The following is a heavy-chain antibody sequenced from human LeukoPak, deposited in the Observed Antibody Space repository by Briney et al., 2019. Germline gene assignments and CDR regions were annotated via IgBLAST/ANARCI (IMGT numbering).Heavy chain of an antibody. D-gene: IGHD1-1*01. Sequence: GGSLRLSCAASGFTFSSYDMHWVRQAPGKGLEWVAFIRYDGSNKYYADSVKGRFTISRDNAKNSLYLQLNSLRAEDTAVYYCARGGSGNWNAPFDYWGQGILVTVSS. CDR3: ARGGSGNWNAPFDY. CDR1: GFTFSSYD. J-gene: IGHJ4*02. V-gene: IGHV3-30*02. CDR2: IRYDGSNK.